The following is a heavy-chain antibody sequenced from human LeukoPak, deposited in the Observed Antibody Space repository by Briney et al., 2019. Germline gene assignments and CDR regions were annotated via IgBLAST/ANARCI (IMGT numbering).Heavy chain of an antibody. CDR2: ISAYNGNT. D-gene: IGHD3-10*01. Sequence: GASVKVSCKASGYTFTSYGISWVRQAPGQGLEWMGWISAYNGNTNYAQKLQGRVTMTTDTSTSTAYMELRSLRSDDTAVYYCARDQEATGGVLLWFGEPFDYWGQGTLVTVSS. CDR3: ARDQEATGGVLLWFGEPFDY. CDR1: GYTFTSYG. J-gene: IGHJ4*02. V-gene: IGHV1-18*01.